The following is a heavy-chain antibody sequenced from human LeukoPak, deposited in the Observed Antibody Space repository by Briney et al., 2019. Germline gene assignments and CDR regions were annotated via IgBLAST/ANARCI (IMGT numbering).Heavy chain of an antibody. CDR3: AMPDPIAVATPFDY. Sequence: SVTVSFTASGGTFTSYAISWVRQPPGPGLEWMGRIIPMLGIANYAQKFQGRVTITADKSTSTAYMELSSLRSEDTAVYYCAMPDPIAVATPFDYWGEGTLLTASS. CDR2: IIPMLGIA. V-gene: IGHV1-69*04. CDR1: GGTFTSYA. J-gene: IGHJ4*02. D-gene: IGHD6-19*01.